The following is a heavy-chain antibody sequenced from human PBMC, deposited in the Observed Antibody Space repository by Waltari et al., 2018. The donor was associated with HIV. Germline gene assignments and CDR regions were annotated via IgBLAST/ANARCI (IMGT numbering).Heavy chain of an antibody. CDR3: AKRYAIFYYFDY. V-gene: IGHV3-23*01. J-gene: IGHJ4*02. Sequence: EVQLLESGGGLVQPGGSLRLSCAASGFTFSIYAMSWVRQAPGKWLEWVSAISGSGASTYYADAVKGRFTISRDNSKNTLSLQMNSLRAEDTAVYYCAKRYAIFYYFDYWGQGTLVTVSS. CDR1: GFTFSIYA. CDR2: ISGSGAST. D-gene: IGHD3-3*02.